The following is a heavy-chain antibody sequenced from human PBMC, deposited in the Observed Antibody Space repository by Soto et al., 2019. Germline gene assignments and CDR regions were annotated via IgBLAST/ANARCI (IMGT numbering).Heavy chain of an antibody. CDR1: GYTFTSYA. V-gene: IGHV1-3*01. CDR3: ARGVAGPLHWFDP. D-gene: IGHD6-19*01. CDR2: INAGNGNT. J-gene: IGHJ5*02. Sequence: QVQLVQSGAEVKKPVASVKVSCKASGYTFTSYAMHWVRQAPGQRLEWMGWINAGNGNTKYSQKFQGRVTITRDTSASTAYMELSSLRSEDTAVYYCARGVAGPLHWFDPWGQGTLVTVSS.